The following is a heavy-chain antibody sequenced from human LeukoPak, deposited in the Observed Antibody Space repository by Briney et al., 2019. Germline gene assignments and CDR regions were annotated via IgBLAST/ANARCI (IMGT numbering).Heavy chain of an antibody. Sequence: ASVKVSCKASGYTFTSYGISWVRQAPGQGLEWMGWISAYNGNTNYAQKLQGRVTMTTDTSTSTAYMELRSLRSDDTAVYYCASSPTWIGPPGYYFDYWGQGTLVTVSS. J-gene: IGHJ4*02. CDR3: ASSPTWIGPPGYYFDY. V-gene: IGHV1-18*01. D-gene: IGHD5-12*01. CDR1: GYTFTSYG. CDR2: ISAYNGNT.